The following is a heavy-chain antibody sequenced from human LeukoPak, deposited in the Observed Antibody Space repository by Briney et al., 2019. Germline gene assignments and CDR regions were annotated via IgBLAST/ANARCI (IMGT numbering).Heavy chain of an antibody. V-gene: IGHV4-59*01. Sequence: SETLSLTCTVSGGSISSYYWSWIRQPPGKGLEWIGYIYYSGSTNYNPSLKSRVTISVDTSKNQFSLKLSSVTAADTAVYYCAATYGDYVLKSPFDYWGQGTLVTVSS. CDR2: IYYSGST. J-gene: IGHJ4*02. CDR1: GGSISSYY. CDR3: AATYGDYVLKSPFDY. D-gene: IGHD4-17*01.